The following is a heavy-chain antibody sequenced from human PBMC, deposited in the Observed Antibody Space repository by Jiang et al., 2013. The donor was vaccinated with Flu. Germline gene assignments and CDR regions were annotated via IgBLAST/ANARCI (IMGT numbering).Heavy chain of an antibody. J-gene: IGHJ6*02. Sequence: GAEVKKPGASVKVSCKASGYTFTSYGISWVRQAPGQGLEWMGWISAYNGNTNYAQKLQGRVTMTTDTSTSTAYMELRSLRSDDTAVYYCARVRVVVVPAATQQNYYYYGMDVWGQGTTVTVSS. V-gene: IGHV1-18*01. D-gene: IGHD2-2*01. CDR2: ISAYNGNT. CDR3: ARVRVVVVPAATQQNYYYYGMDV. CDR1: GYTFTSYG.